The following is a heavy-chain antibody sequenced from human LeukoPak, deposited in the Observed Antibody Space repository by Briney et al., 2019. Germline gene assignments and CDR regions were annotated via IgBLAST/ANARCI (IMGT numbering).Heavy chain of an antibody. Sequence: PGGSLRLSCVASAFTFSSYSMNWVRQAPGKGLEWVSSISSSSSYISYADSVKGRFTISRDNAKNSLYLQMNSLRAEDTAVYYSARDLHYYGSGLDYWGQGTLVTVSS. CDR2: ISSSSSYI. J-gene: IGHJ4*02. D-gene: IGHD3-10*01. CDR1: AFTFSSYS. CDR3: ARDLHYYGSGLDY. V-gene: IGHV3-21*01.